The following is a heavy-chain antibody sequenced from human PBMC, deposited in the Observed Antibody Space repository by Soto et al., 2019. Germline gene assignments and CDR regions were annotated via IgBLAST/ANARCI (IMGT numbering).Heavy chain of an antibody. D-gene: IGHD2-2*02. CDR1: GGSISSRCKY. Sequence: SETLSLTWTVSGGSISSRCKYWIRMRQPPGKGLEWIGYIYDSGRPNYNPSLKSRVTISVDTSKNQSSLKLSSVTAADTAVYYCVRGYCSSTICYIWDHSFDPCGPGTLVTASS. CDR2: IYDSGRP. J-gene: IGHJ5*02. CDR3: VRGYCSSTICYIWDHSFDP. V-gene: IGHV4-61*01.